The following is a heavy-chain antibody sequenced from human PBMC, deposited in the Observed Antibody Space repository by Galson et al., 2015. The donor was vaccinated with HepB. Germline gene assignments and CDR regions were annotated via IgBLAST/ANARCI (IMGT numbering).Heavy chain of an antibody. Sequence: SLRLSCAASGFIFSSYGFHWVRQAPGKGLEWVAVIWNDESNKYYADSVRGRFTISRDDSKNTLYLQMNSLRAEDTAVYYCARDISLRYFDYWGQGTLVTVSS. CDR2: IWNDESNK. D-gene: IGHD1-14*01. CDR3: ARDISLRYFDY. CDR1: GFIFSSYG. V-gene: IGHV3-33*01. J-gene: IGHJ4*02.